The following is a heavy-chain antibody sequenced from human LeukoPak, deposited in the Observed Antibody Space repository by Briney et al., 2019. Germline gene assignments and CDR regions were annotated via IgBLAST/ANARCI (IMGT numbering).Heavy chain of an antibody. Sequence: ASVKVSCKASGYTFTSYGISWVRQAPGQGLEWMEWISAYNGNTNYAQKLQGRVTMTTDTSTSTAYMELRSLRSDDTAVYYCAGLGGLTGYYPPFDYWGQGTLVTVSS. J-gene: IGHJ4*02. CDR3: AGLGGLTGYYPPFDY. CDR1: GYTFTSYG. V-gene: IGHV1-18*04. CDR2: ISAYNGNT. D-gene: IGHD3-9*01.